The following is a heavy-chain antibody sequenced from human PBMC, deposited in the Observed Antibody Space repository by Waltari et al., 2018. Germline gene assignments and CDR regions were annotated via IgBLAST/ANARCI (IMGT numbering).Heavy chain of an antibody. CDR1: GGSISRGSYY. CDR2: IYTSGST. D-gene: IGHD2-21*02. CDR3: ARGEVTDEYNWFDP. V-gene: IGHV4-61*02. J-gene: IGHJ5*02. Sequence: QVQLQESGPGLVKPSPTLSLTCTVSGGSISRGSYYWPWIRQPAGKGLEWIGRIYTSGSTNYNPSLKSRVTISVDTSKNQFSLKLSSVTAADTAVYYCARGEVTDEYNWFDPWGQGTLVTVSS.